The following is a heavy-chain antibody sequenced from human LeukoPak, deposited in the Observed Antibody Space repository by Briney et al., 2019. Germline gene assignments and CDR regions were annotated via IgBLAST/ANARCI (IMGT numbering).Heavy chain of an antibody. CDR2: ISGSGGST. J-gene: IGHJ3*02. CDR3: TSCDFWSGYLDALDI. V-gene: IGHV3-23*01. CDR1: GFTFSSYA. D-gene: IGHD3-3*01. Sequence: PGGSLRLSCAASGFTFSSYAMSWVRQAPGKGLEWVSAISGSGGSTYYADSVKGRFTISRDNSKNTLYLQMNSLRAEDTAVYYCTSCDFWSGYLDALDIWGQGTMVTVSS.